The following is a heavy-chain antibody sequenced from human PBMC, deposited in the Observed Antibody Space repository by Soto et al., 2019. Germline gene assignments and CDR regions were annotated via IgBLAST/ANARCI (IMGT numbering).Heavy chain of an antibody. CDR2: FNPSSAGT. Sequence: GASVKVSCKASGYTFAGYYMHWVRQAPGQGLEWMGWFNPSSAGTNYAQNFQGWVTMTSDTSISTADMELTRLKSDDTAVYYCARDGLELLYHSYYTDVWGKGIMVTVSS. CDR3: ARDGLELLYHSYYTDV. D-gene: IGHD1-7*01. V-gene: IGHV1-2*04. J-gene: IGHJ6*03. CDR1: GYTFAGYY.